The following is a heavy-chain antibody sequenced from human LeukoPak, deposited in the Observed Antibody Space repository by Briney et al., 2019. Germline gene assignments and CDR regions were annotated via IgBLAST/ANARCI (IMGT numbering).Heavy chain of an antibody. J-gene: IGHJ4*02. D-gene: IGHD5-18*01. CDR2: ISSSSSTI. CDR1: GFTFSSYS. V-gene: IGHV3-48*02. Sequence: VGSLRLSCATSGFTFSSYSMNWVRQAPGKGLEWVSYISSSSSTIYYADSVKGRFTISRDNAKNSLYLQMNSLRDEDTAVYYCARGVDTAIVPLDYWGQGTLLPVSS. CDR3: ARGVDTAIVPLDY.